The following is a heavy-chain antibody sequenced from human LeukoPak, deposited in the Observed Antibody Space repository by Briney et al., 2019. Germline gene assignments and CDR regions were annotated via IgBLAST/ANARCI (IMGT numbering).Heavy chain of an antibody. Sequence: GASVKVSCKASGYTFTSYDINWVRQATGQGLEWMGWMNPNSGNTGYAQKFQGRVTMTRNTSISTAYMELSSLRSEDTAVYYCASSTYYDFWSSYSTYYYYGMDVWGQGTTVTVSS. V-gene: IGHV1-8*01. D-gene: IGHD3-3*01. J-gene: IGHJ6*02. CDR1: GYTFTSYD. CDR3: ASSTYYDFWSSYSTYYYYGMDV. CDR2: MNPNSGNT.